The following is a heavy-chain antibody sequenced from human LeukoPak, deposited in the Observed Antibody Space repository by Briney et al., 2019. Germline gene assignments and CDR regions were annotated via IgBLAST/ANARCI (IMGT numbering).Heavy chain of an antibody. V-gene: IGHV4-38-2*02. Sequence: SETLSLTCTVSGYSISSGFYWGWIRQPPGKGLEWIGNIFYSGSTYYGPSLKSRLTISLDTSRNQFSLKLNSVTAADTAVYYCAKSNGYGLIDIWGQGTMVTVSS. J-gene: IGHJ3*02. CDR3: AKSNGYGLIDI. CDR2: IFYSGST. D-gene: IGHD3-10*01. CDR1: GYSISSGFY.